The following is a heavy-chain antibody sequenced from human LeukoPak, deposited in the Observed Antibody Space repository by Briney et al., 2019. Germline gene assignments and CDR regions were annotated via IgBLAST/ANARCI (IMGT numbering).Heavy chain of an antibody. J-gene: IGHJ6*03. D-gene: IGHD2-2*01. CDR2: INTEGSST. V-gene: IGHV3-74*01. CDR3: ARSSGRYCSSTSCRGYYYYMDV. Sequence: GGSLRLSCAASGFTFSSYWVHWVRQAPGKGLVWVSRINTEGSSTSYPHSVKGRFTISRDNAKNTLYVQMNSLRAEDTAVYYCARSSGRYCSSTSCRGYYYYMDVWGKGTTVTVSS. CDR1: GFTFSSYW.